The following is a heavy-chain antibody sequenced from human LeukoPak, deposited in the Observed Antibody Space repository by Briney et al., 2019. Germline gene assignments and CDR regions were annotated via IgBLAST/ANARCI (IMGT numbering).Heavy chain of an antibody. CDR3: ARDLVTVTKEFDI. V-gene: IGHV4-59*11. Sequence: SETLSLTCAVSGDSFSSHYWTWIRQSPGTGLEWIWYISHIGRTNYNPSLKSRVTISIDTSKNQFSLKLRSVTAADTAVYYCARDLVTVTKEFDIWGQGTMVSVSS. D-gene: IGHD4-17*01. CDR1: GDSFSSHY. CDR2: ISHIGRT. J-gene: IGHJ3*02.